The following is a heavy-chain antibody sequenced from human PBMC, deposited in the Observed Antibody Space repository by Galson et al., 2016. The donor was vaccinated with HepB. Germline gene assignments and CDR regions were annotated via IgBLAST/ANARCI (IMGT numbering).Heavy chain of an antibody. D-gene: IGHD3-16*01. CDR3: ARGDYIWGNNHFFDY. CDR2: IWYDGSSK. V-gene: IGHV3-33*01. J-gene: IGHJ4*02. CDR1: GFTFSDFG. Sequence: SLRLSYAASGFTFSDFGMHWVRQAPGKGLEWLTFIWYDGSSKYYADPVKGRFTISRDNSKNTLFLQVNSLRAEDTAVYYCARGDYIWGNNHFFDYWGQGILVTVSS.